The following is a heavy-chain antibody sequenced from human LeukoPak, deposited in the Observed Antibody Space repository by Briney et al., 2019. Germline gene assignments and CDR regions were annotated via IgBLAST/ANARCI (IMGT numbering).Heavy chain of an antibody. J-gene: IGHJ4*02. D-gene: IGHD6-19*01. CDR1: GFTFSSYA. CDR3: AKDRWGAVAGL. CDR2: ISYDGSNK. Sequence: GGSLRLSCAASGFTFSSYAMHWVRQAPGKGLEWVAVISYDGSNKYYADSVKGRFTISRDNSKNTLYLQMNSLRAEDTAVYYCAKDRWGAVAGLWGQGTLVTVSS. V-gene: IGHV3-30*04.